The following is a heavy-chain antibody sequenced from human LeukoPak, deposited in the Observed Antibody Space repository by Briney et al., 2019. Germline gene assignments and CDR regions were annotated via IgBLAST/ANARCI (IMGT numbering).Heavy chain of an antibody. CDR1: GFTFRTYW. CDR2: INQGGSET. J-gene: IGHJ4*02. D-gene: IGHD6-6*01. V-gene: IGHV3-7*01. CDR3: ARLIGDRTIYDY. Sequence: PGGSLRLSCAASGFTFRTYWTSWVRQAPGKGLEWVASINQGGSETYYVESVKGRFTISRDNAMNSFFLQMNSLRAEDTAVYYCARLIGDRTIYDYWGQGTLVTVSS.